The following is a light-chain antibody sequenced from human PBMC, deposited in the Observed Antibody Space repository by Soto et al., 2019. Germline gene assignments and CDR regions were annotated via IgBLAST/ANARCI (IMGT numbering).Light chain of an antibody. Sequence: QAVVTQDPSLTVSPGGTVTLTCGSSTGAVTSGHYPYWFQQKPGQAPRTLIYDTTKKYSWTPARFSGSFLGGKAALTLSGAQPEDGAEYYCLLFYSGARIFGRGTKLTVL. CDR2: DTT. V-gene: IGLV7-46*01. CDR1: TGAVTSGHY. CDR3: LLFYSGARI. J-gene: IGLJ2*01.